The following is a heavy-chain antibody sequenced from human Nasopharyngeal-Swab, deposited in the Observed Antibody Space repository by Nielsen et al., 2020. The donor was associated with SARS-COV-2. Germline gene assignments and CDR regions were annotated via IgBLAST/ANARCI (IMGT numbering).Heavy chain of an antibody. V-gene: IGHV1-8*01. CDR3: ATTHKSTYYDFWSGYSNSYYYYMDV. CDR2: MNPNSGNT. J-gene: IGHJ6*03. Sequence: WVRQAPGQGLEWMGWMNPNSGNTGYAQKFQGRVTMTRNTSISTAYMELSSLRSEDTAVYYYATTHKSTYYDFWSGYSNSYYYYMDVWGKGTTVTVSS. D-gene: IGHD3-3*01.